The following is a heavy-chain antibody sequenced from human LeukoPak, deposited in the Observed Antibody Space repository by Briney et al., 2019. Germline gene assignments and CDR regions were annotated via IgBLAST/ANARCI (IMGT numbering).Heavy chain of an antibody. CDR2: INPNSGST. D-gene: IGHD1-7*01. CDR3: ARDGPVTGTYYFDY. Sequence: ASVKVSCKASGYTFTSYDINWVRQATGQGLEWMGWINPNSGSTNYAQKFQGRVTMTRDTSISTAYMELSRLTSDDTAVYYCARDGPVTGTYYFDYWGQGTLVTVSS. J-gene: IGHJ4*02. CDR1: GYTFTSYD. V-gene: IGHV1-2*02.